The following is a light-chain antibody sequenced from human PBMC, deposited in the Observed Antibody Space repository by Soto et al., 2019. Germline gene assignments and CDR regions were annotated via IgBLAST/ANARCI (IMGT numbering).Light chain of an antibody. CDR1: QSVSSSY. CDR2: GAS. Sequence: EIGLTQSPGTLSLSPGERATLSCRASQSVSSSYLAWYQQKPGQAPRLLIYGASSRATGIPDRFSGSGSGTDFTLTISRLEPGDFAVYYCQQYGSSRTFGQGTKVDIK. V-gene: IGKV3-20*01. J-gene: IGKJ1*01. CDR3: QQYGSSRT.